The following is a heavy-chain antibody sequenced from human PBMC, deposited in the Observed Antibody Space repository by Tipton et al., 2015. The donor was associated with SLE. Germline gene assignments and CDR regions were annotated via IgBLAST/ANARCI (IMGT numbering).Heavy chain of an antibody. V-gene: IGHV4-59*08. Sequence: TLSLTCTISGGSISTYFWSWIRQPPGKGLEWIGYVYYSGSTNYNPSLKSRVTISVDKSKNQFSLKLSSVTAADTAVYYCAKLRRPAVTLYYMDVWGKGTTVTISS. J-gene: IGHJ6*03. CDR2: VYYSGST. CDR3: AKLRRPAVTLYYMDV. D-gene: IGHD2-15*01. CDR1: GGSISTYF.